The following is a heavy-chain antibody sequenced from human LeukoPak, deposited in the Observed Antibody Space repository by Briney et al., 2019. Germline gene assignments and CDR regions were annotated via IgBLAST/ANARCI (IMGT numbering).Heavy chain of an antibody. CDR3: ARASDGYSYGSFVDY. CDR2: INPNSGAT. V-gene: IGHV1-2*04. J-gene: IGHJ4*02. Sequence: GSVEVSCKACGYTFTGYYMQWVRQAPGQGLEWMGWINPNSGATNYAQKFQGWVTMTRDTSTTTAYMELSRLRFDDTAVYYCARASDGYSYGSFVDYWGQGTLVTVSS. D-gene: IGHD5-18*01. CDR1: GYTFTGYY.